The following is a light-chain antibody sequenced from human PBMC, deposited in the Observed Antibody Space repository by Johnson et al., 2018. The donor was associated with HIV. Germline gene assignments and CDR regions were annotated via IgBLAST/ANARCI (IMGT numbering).Light chain of an antibody. V-gene: IGLV1-51*02. J-gene: IGLJ1*01. CDR1: SSNIGKNS. CDR2: ESN. Sequence: QSALTQPPSVSAAPGQTVTISCSGSSSNIGKNSVSWYQQLPGTAPKLLIYESNKRPSGIPDRFSGSKSGTSATLGITGLQTGDEADYYCGTWDTRLSVLYVFGSGTKVTVL. CDR3: GTWDTRLSVLYV.